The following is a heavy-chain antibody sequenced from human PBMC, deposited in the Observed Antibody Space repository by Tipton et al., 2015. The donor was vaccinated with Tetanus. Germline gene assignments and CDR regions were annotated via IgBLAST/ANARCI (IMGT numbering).Heavy chain of an antibody. J-gene: IGHJ3*02. Sequence: TLSLTCAVSGGSISSSNWWSWVRQPPGKGLEWIGEIYHSGSTNYNPSLKSRVTISVDRSKNQLSLKLSSVTAADTAVYYCARVFVGVYAFDIWGQGTMVTVSS. CDR2: IYHSGST. D-gene: IGHD1-26*01. CDR3: ARVFVGVYAFDI. V-gene: IGHV4-4*02. CDR1: GGSISSSNW.